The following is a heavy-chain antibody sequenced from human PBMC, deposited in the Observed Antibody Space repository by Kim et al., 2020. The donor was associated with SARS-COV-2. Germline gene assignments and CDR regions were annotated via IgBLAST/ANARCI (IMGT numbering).Heavy chain of an antibody. V-gene: IGHV6-1*01. CDR1: GDRVSSNNAA. Sequence: SQTLSLTCAISGDRVSSNNAAWNWIRQSPSRGLEWLGRTYYRSKWYNDYSKSVDSRITINPDTSKNQISLHLISVTPEDTAVYYCARWTTVTSNTLDVWGQGTTVTVSS. J-gene: IGHJ6*02. CDR3: ARWTTVTSNTLDV. D-gene: IGHD4-17*01. CDR2: TYYRSKWYN.